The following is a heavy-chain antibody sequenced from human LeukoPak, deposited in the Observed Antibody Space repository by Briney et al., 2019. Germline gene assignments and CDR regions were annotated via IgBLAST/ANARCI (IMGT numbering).Heavy chain of an antibody. D-gene: IGHD5-18*01. Sequence: GGSLRLSCAASGFTFSSYSMNWVRQAPGKGLEWVSSISSSSSYIYYADSVKGRFTISRDNAKNSLYLQMNSLRAEDTAVYYCARDDDTAMVGGAFDIWGQGTMVTVSS. V-gene: IGHV3-21*01. CDR1: GFTFSSYS. J-gene: IGHJ3*02. CDR3: ARDDDTAMVGGAFDI. CDR2: ISSSSSYI.